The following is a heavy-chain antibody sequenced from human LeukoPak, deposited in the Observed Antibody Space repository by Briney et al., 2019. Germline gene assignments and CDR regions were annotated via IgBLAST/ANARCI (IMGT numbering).Heavy chain of an antibody. V-gene: IGHV4-4*02. D-gene: IGHD5-18*01. CDR2: ILHSGST. J-gene: IGHJ4*02. Sequence: SETLSLTCAVSGASISSGTWWSWVRQPPEKGLEWLGDILHSGSTHYNPSLKSRVTMSVDKSKNQFSLRLTSVTAADTAVYYCARLPTGYSYGKAPFDYWGQGTLVTVSS. CDR1: GASISSGTW. CDR3: ARLPTGYSYGKAPFDY.